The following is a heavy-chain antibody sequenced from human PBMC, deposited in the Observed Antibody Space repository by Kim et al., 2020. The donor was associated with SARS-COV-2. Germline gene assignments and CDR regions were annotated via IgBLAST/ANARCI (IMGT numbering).Heavy chain of an antibody. Sequence: SETLSLTCTVSGDSINSYYWSWIRQPPGKGLEWIGYIFYSGSINYNPSLKSRVTISVDTSKNQFSLRLSSVTAADTAVYYCAREHIMRNWFDPWGQGTLVTVSS. D-gene: IGHD3-16*01. CDR1: GDSINSYY. J-gene: IGHJ5*02. CDR2: IFYSGSI. V-gene: IGHV4-59*01. CDR3: AREHIMRNWFDP.